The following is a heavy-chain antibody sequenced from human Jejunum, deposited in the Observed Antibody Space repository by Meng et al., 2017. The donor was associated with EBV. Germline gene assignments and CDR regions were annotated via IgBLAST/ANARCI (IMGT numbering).Heavy chain of an antibody. D-gene: IGHD5-12*01. CDR1: GGSVNSGNVY. Sequence: HLQESAPGPGNPSETLSLTCTVSGGSVNSGNVYWSWIRQPPGKGLEWIGYIYYSGSTNYIPSLKSRVTISLDTSKNQFSLKLSSVTAADTAAYYCAGLRYSGYDRAFDYWGQGALVTVSS. CDR2: IYYSGST. V-gene: IGHV4-61*01. J-gene: IGHJ4*02. CDR3: AGLRYSGYDRAFDY.